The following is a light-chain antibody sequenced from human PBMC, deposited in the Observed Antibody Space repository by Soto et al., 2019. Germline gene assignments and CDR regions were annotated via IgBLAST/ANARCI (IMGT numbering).Light chain of an antibody. V-gene: IGKV3-20*01. J-gene: IGKJ1*01. Sequence: EIVLTQSPCTLSLSPGERATLSCRASQSVSSNYLAWYQQKPGQAPRLLIYDASSRAPGIPDRFSGSGSGTDFALTICRLEPEDFATYYCQQYNSYSEASGQGTKVDIK. CDR2: DAS. CDR1: QSVSSNY. CDR3: QQYNSYSEA.